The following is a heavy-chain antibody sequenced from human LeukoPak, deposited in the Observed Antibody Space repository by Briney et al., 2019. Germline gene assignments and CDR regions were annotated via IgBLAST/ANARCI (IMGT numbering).Heavy chain of an antibody. J-gene: IGHJ5*02. D-gene: IGHD3/OR15-3a*01. CDR1: GGSISSGSYY. CDR3: ARDWVRTGDNWFDP. Sequence: SQTLSLICTVSGGSISSGSYYWSWIRQPAGRGLEWIGRIYTSGSTNYNPSLKSRVTISVDTSKNQFSLKLSSVTAADTAVYYCARDWVRTGDNWFDPWGQGTLVTVSS. V-gene: IGHV4-61*02. CDR2: IYTSGST.